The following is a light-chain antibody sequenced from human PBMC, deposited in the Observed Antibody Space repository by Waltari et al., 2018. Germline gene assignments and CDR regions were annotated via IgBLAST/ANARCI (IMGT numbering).Light chain of an antibody. CDR3: QQYNNWPWT. J-gene: IGKJ1*01. V-gene: IGKV3-15*01. CDR1: QSVSSD. CDR2: GAS. Sequence: EIVMTQSPATLSVSPGERATLSCRASQSVSSDLAWYQQKPGQAPRLLIYGASTRATGIPARFSGSWSGTDFTLTISSMQSEDFAVYSCQQYNNWPWTFGQGTKVEIK.